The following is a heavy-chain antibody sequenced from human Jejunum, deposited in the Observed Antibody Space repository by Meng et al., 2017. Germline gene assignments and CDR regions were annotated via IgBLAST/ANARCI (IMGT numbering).Heavy chain of an antibody. CDR3: ARVGLGWSGFDS. V-gene: IGHV4-34*01. Sequence: QVQLQQWGAGLLKPSETPSLTCSVWGEPFTNFYWNWLRQPPGEGLQWIGEVTHSGTTNYAPSLKSRVTISLDTSNNQFSLKLTSVTAADTAVYYCARVGLGWSGFDSWGQGTLVTVSS. D-gene: IGHD3/OR15-3a*01. CDR2: VTHSGTT. CDR1: GEPFTNFY. J-gene: IGHJ4*02.